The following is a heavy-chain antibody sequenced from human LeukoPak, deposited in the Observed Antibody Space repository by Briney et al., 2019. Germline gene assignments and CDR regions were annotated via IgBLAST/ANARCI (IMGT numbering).Heavy chain of an antibody. V-gene: IGHV4-34*01. D-gene: IGHD3-10*01. Sequence: SETLSLTCALYGGSFSGYYWSWIRQPPGKGLEWIGEINHSGSTNYNPSLKSRVAISLDTSKNQFSLKLSSVTAADTAVYYCARGRQLLWFGTQGNYYYYMDVWGKGTTVTVSS. CDR3: ARGRQLLWFGTQGNYYYYMDV. CDR1: GGSFSGYY. J-gene: IGHJ6*03. CDR2: INHSGST.